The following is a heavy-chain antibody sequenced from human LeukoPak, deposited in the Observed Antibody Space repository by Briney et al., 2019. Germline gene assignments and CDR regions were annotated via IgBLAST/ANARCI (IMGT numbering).Heavy chain of an antibody. Sequence: MASETLSLTCAVYGGSSNGYYWNWIRQPPGKGLEWIGEINHSGSTNYNPSLKGRVTISVDTSKNQFTLKLSSVTAADTAKYYCAYDTSGNGYWGQGTLVTVSS. V-gene: IGHV4-34*01. D-gene: IGHD3-22*01. CDR3: AYDTSGNGY. CDR2: INHSGST. J-gene: IGHJ4*02. CDR1: GGSSNGYY.